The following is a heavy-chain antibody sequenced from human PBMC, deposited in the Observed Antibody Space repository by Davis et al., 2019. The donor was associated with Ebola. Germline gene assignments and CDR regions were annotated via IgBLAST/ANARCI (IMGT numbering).Heavy chain of an antibody. Sequence: ASVKVSCKVSGYSLIENSMHWVRQAPGKGLEWMGGFDPEDAETVYAQKFKGRVTMTDDTSTDTAYMELTSLTSEDTAVYYCATDQVAGGFLDFWGQGTLVTVSS. CDR1: GYSLIENS. J-gene: IGHJ4*02. D-gene: IGHD6-13*01. V-gene: IGHV1-24*01. CDR3: ATDQVAGGFLDF. CDR2: FDPEDAET.